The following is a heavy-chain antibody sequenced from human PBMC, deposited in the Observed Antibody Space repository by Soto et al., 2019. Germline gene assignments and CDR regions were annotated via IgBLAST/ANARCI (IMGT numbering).Heavy chain of an antibody. CDR2: IIPIFGTA. Sequence: SVKVSCKASGGTFSSYAISWVRQAPGQGREWMGGIIPIFGTANYAQKFQGRVTITADESTSTAYMELSNLRSEDTAVYYCARVFCSSTSCYRGYFDYWGQGTLVTVSS. J-gene: IGHJ4*02. V-gene: IGHV1-69*13. D-gene: IGHD2-2*01. CDR3: ARVFCSSTSCYRGYFDY. CDR1: GGTFSSYA.